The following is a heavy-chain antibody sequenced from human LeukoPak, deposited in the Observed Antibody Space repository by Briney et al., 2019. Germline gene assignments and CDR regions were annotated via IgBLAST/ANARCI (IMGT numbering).Heavy chain of an antibody. V-gene: IGHV1-2*06. CDR3: ARALKGIAAAKLGLAY. CDR2: INPNSGGT. J-gene: IGHJ4*02. Sequence: ASVKVSCKASGYTFTGYYMHWVRQAPGQGLEWMGRINPNSGGTNYAQKFQGRVTMTRGTSISTAYMELSRLRSDDTAVYYCARALKGIAAAKLGLAYWGQGTLVTVSS. D-gene: IGHD6-13*01. CDR1: GYTFTGYY.